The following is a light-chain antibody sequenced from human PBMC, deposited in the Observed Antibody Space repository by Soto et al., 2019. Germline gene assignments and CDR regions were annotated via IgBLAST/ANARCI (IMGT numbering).Light chain of an antibody. Sequence: VMTQSPLSLPVTLGQPASISCRSSQSLLYSDGNTYLNWYLQKPGLSPQLLIYLGSNRASGVPDRFSGSGSGTDFTLKISRVEAEDVGVYYCMQALQTPITFGQGTRLEIK. V-gene: IGKV2-28*01. CDR1: QSLLYSDGNTY. J-gene: IGKJ5*01. CDR2: LGS. CDR3: MQALQTPIT.